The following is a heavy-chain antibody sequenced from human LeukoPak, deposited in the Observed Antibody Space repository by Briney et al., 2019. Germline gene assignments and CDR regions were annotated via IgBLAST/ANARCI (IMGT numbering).Heavy chain of an antibody. V-gene: IGHV3-66*01. D-gene: IGHD4-17*01. CDR1: GFTVSSNY. J-gene: IGHJ4*02. Sequence: GGSLRLSCAASGFTVSSNYMSWVRQAPGKGLEWVSVIYNTGSTFYADSVKGRFTISRDSSKNTVYLQMNSLRGEDTAVYYCARDSYGDYVFDYWGQGTLVTVSS. CDR3: ARDSYGDYVFDY. CDR2: IYNTGST.